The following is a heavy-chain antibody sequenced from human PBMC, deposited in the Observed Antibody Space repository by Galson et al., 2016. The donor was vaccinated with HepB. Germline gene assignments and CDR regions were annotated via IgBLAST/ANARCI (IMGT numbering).Heavy chain of an antibody. CDR2: ISANSGNT. J-gene: IGHJ4*02. CDR3: ARDVQFRFDY. Sequence: SVKVSCKASGYRFFTYGISWVRQAPGQGLEWLGWISANSGNTIYAQKFQDRVTMTRDTSASTVHMDLRSLRSDDTAVYYCARDVQFRFDYWGRGTVVTVSS. D-gene: IGHD4-11*01. CDR1: GYRFFTYG. V-gene: IGHV1-18*04.